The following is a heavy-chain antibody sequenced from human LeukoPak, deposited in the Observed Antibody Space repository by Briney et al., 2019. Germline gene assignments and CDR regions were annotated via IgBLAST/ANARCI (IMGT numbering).Heavy chain of an antibody. V-gene: IGHV5-51*01. Sequence: GECLKISCKGSGYSFTSYWIGWVRQMPGKGLEWMGIIYHGDSDTRYGPSFQGQVTISADKSISTAYLQWSSLKASDTAMYYCARRAYYDSTNDAFDIWGQGTMVT. CDR3: ARRAYYDSTNDAFDI. CDR1: GYSFTSYW. D-gene: IGHD3-22*01. J-gene: IGHJ3*02. CDR2: IYHGDSDT.